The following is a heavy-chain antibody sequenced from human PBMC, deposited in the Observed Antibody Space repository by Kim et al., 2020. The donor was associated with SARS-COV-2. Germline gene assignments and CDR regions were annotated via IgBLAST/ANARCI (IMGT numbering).Heavy chain of an antibody. Sequence: ASVKVSCKASGYTFTAYFMHWVRQAPVQGLEWMGRINPNSGGTNYAQKFQGRVTMTRDTSINTAYMELSSLRSDDTAVYYCARDPRVGGGDCPDYWGQGTLVTVSS. J-gene: IGHJ4*02. V-gene: IGHV1-2*06. CDR2: INPNSGGT. D-gene: IGHD2-21*02. CDR3: ARDPRVGGGDCPDY. CDR1: GYTFTAYF.